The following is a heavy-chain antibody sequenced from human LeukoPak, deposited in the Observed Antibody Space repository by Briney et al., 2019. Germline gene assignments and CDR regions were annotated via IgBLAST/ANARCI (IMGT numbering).Heavy chain of an antibody. CDR3: VREGEGPLSKDFDY. J-gene: IGHJ4*02. Sequence: ASMKVSCKSSGFAFTDHYIHWVRQGPGQGLEWMGYIGPHSTFTSSPQEFQGRVTMTRDASMSTAYMELTRLTSDDTAVYYCVREGEGPLSKDFDYWGQGTLVTVSS. CDR1: GFAFTDHY. V-gene: IGHV1-2*02. CDR2: IGPHSTFT. D-gene: IGHD2/OR15-2a*01.